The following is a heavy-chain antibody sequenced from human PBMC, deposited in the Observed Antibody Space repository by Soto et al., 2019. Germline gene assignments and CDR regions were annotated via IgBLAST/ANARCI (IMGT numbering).Heavy chain of an antibody. J-gene: IGHJ1*01. CDR2: IYYSGST. CDR1: GGSISSSNW. Sequence: PSETLSLTCAVSGGSISSSNWWSWVRQPPGKGLEWIGYIYYSGSTYYNPSLKSRVTISVDTSKNQFSLKLSSVTAADTAVYYCARSITAAGTGYFQHWGRGTLVTVSS. CDR3: ARSITAAGTGYFQH. V-gene: IGHV4-4*02. D-gene: IGHD6-13*01.